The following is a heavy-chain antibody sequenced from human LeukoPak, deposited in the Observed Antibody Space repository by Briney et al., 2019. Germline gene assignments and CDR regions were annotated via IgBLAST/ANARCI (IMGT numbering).Heavy chain of an antibody. V-gene: IGHV3-23*01. CDR1: GFTFGDYA. Sequence: GGSLRLSCTASGFTFGDYAMSWFRQAPGKGLEWVSAITGSGDRTYYTDSVRGRFTVSRDNSKNTLYLQMNGLRAEDTAVYYCAKRGEDPVDLDYWGQGTLVTVSS. CDR2: ITGSGDRT. CDR3: AKRGEDPVDLDY. J-gene: IGHJ4*02. D-gene: IGHD3-16*01.